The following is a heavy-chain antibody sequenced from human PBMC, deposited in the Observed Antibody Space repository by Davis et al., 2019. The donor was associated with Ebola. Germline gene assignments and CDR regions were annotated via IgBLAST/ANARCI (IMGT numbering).Heavy chain of an antibody. CDR1: GYTFTSYA. V-gene: IGHV1-3*01. CDR2: INAGNGNT. CDR3: ARSNGVTGTSGRWFDP. J-gene: IGHJ5*02. D-gene: IGHD1-20*01. Sequence: AASAKVSCKASGYTFTSYAMHWVRQAPGQRLEWMGWINAGNGNTKYSQKFQGRVTITRDTSASTAYMELSSLRSEDTAVYYCARSNGVTGTSGRWFDPWGQGTLVTVSS.